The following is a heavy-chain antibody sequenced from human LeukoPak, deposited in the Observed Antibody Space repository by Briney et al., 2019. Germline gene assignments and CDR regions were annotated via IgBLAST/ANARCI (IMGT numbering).Heavy chain of an antibody. CDR2: IYYSGST. V-gene: IGHV4-59*01. CDR1: GFTFDDSA. Sequence: LRLSCAASGFTFDDSAMHWVRQAPGKGLEWIGYIYYSGSTNYIPSLKSRVTISVDTSKNQFSLKLSSVTAADTAVYYCARDRVWVYSHAFDIWGQGTMVTVSS. D-gene: IGHD6-13*01. J-gene: IGHJ3*02. CDR3: ARDRVWVYSHAFDI.